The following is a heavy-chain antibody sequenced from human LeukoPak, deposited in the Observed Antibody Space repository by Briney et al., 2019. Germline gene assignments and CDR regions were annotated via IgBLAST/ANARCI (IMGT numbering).Heavy chain of an antibody. CDR1: GFTFSSYG. D-gene: IGHD1-26*01. CDR2: INGSTSTK. Sequence: PGGSLRLSCAASGFTFSSYGMHWVRQAPGKGLEWVSDINGSTSTKYYADSVKGRFTISRDNANNSLYLQMNSLGAEDTAVYYCARVGQGEWFFDLWGRGTLVTVSS. J-gene: IGHJ2*01. CDR3: ARVGQGEWFFDL. V-gene: IGHV3-48*04.